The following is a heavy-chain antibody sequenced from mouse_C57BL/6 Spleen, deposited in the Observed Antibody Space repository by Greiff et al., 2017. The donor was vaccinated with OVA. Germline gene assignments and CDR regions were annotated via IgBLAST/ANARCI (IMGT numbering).Heavy chain of an antibody. Sequence: QVQLQQSGAELVKPGASVKISCKASGYAFSSYWMNWVKQRPGKGLEWIGQIYPGDGDTNYNGKFKGKATLTADKSSSTAYMQLSSLTSEDSAVYFCARSGTTVVADGGDYWGQGTSVTVSS. V-gene: IGHV1-80*01. D-gene: IGHD1-1*01. CDR2: IYPGDGDT. CDR1: GYAFSSYW. J-gene: IGHJ4*01. CDR3: ARSGTTVVADGGDY.